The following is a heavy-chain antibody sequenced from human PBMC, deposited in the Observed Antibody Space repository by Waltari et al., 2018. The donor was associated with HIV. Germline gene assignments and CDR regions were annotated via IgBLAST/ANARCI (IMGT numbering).Heavy chain of an antibody. CDR2: IYTSGRT. J-gene: IGHJ6*02. CDR3: ARFVGSSWVHGMDV. D-gene: IGHD6-13*01. Sequence: QVQLQESGPGLVKPSETLSLTCTVSGGSISSYYCSWIRQPAGKGLEWIGRIYTSGRTNNNPSLKSGVTMSVDTAKNQCSLKLSSVTAADTAVYYCARFVGSSWVHGMDVWGQGTTVTVSS. CDR1: GGSISSYY. V-gene: IGHV4-4*07.